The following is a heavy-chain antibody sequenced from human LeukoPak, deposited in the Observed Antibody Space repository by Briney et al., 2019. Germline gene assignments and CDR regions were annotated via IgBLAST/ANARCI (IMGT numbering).Heavy chain of an antibody. Sequence: SETLSLTCSVSGVSISDGRSYWTWIRQHPGKGLEWIGYKCYSGSANYNPSLKSRLTISVDTSQNQFSLQLSSVTAAYTAVYYCATPYCSSISCLDVFNIWGQGTMVTVSS. V-gene: IGHV4-31*03. CDR2: KCYSGSA. J-gene: IGHJ3*02. CDR1: GVSISDGRSY. D-gene: IGHD2-2*01. CDR3: ATPYCSSISCLDVFNI.